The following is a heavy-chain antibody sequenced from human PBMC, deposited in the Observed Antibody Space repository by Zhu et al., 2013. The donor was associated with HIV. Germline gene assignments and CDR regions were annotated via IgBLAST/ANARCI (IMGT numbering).Heavy chain of an antibody. CDR2: IIPIFGTT. CDR1: GGTFLSYA. D-gene: IGHD3-3*01. Sequence: QVQLVQSGAEVKKPGSSVKVSCKASGGTFLSYAFTWVRQAPGQGLEWMGVIIPIFGTTNYAQNLQGRVTITADESTDTVYMGLSSLRSDDTAVYYCARQPYYDSWSGSGRRHYYYGVDVWGQGTTVIVSS. J-gene: IGHJ6*02. V-gene: IGHV1-69*01. CDR3: ARQPYYDSWSGSGRRHYYYGVDV.